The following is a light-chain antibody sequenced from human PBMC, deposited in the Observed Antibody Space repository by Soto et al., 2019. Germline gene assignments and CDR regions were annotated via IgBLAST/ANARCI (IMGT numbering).Light chain of an antibody. CDR1: QSISNW. V-gene: IGKV1-5*03. CDR2: KVS. CDR3: QQYNSYSLYT. Sequence: DIPMTQSPSTLSASVGDRVTITCRASQSISNWLAWHQQKPGKAPNLLIYKVSSLEDGVPSRFSGSGSGTEFTLTISSLQPDDFATYYCQQYNSYSLYTFGQGTKLEIK. J-gene: IGKJ2*01.